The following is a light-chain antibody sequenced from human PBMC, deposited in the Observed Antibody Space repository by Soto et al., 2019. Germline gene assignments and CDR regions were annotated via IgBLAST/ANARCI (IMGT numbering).Light chain of an antibody. CDR1: QSISSW. CDR2: DAS. V-gene: IGKV1-5*01. CDR3: QQYTRYSLT. J-gene: IGKJ4*01. Sequence: DIQMTQSPSTLSASVGDRVTITCRASQSISSWLAWYQQKPGKAPKLLIYDASSLEGGVPSRFSGSGSDTEFALTINNLQPDDFATYHCQQYTRYSLTFGGWNKVEIK.